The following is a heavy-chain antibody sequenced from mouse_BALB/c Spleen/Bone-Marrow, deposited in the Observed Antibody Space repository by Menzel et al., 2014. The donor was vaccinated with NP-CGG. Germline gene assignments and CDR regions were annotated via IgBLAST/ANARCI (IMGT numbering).Heavy chain of an antibody. Sequence: EVKLVESGGGLLQPGGSMKLSCVASGFTFSNYWINWVRQSPEKGLEWVAEIRLKSNNYATHYAESVKGRFTISRDDSKSSVYLQMNNLRAEDTGIYYCTTGFAYWGQGTLVTVSA. CDR1: GFTFSNYW. J-gene: IGHJ3*01. CDR3: TTGFAY. CDR2: IRLKSNNYAT. V-gene: IGHV6-6*02.